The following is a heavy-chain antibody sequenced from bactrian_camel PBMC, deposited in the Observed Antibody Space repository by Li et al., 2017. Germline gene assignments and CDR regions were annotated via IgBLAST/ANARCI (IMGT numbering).Heavy chain of an antibody. CDR3: AADHILPRDGKCYRRFGN. J-gene: IGHJ4*01. D-gene: IGHD3*01. Sequence: HVQLVESGGGSVQSGGSLRLSCLVSGDNSRCFYDINWYRQAAGEEREGVAAMYTGFGGGNIYYDDSVKGRFTISQDNSKNTLFLQMNVLRPEDTAMYYCAADHILPRDGKCYRRFGNWGNGTQVTVS. CDR1: GDNSRCFYD. CDR2: MYTGFGGGNI. V-gene: IGHV3S1*01.